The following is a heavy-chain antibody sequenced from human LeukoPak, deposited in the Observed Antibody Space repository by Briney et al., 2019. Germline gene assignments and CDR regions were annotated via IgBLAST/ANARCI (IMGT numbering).Heavy chain of an antibody. J-gene: IGHJ4*02. CDR2: ISSTSGYI. CDR1: GFSITNYI. V-gene: IGHV3-21*01. CDR3: AKDQWLVLDY. D-gene: IGHD6-19*01. Sequence: GGSLRLSCAASGFSITNYILHWVRQAPGKGLEWVSSISSTSGYIYYADPVKGRFTISRDNSKNTVYLQMNSLRAEDTAVYSCAKDQWLVLDYWGQGTLVTVSS.